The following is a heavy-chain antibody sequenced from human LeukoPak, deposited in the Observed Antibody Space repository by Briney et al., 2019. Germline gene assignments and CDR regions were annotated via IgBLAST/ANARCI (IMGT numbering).Heavy chain of an antibody. CDR3: ARITTAAGKVY. CDR2: ISSSSSYI. J-gene: IGHJ4*02. CDR1: GFTFSSYS. V-gene: IGHV3-21*01. Sequence: TGGSLRLSCAASGFTFSSYSMNWVRQAPGKGLEWVSSISSSSSYIYYADSVKGRFTISRDNAMNSLYLQMNSLRAEDTAVYYCARITTAAGKVYWGQGTLVTVSS. D-gene: IGHD6-13*01.